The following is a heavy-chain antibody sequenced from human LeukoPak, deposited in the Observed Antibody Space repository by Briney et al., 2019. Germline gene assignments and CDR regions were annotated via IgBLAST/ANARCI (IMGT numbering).Heavy chain of an antibody. V-gene: IGHV4-34*01. CDR3: ARGRGAVAGRWYFDL. CDR1: VGSFSGYS. CDR2: INHSGST. J-gene: IGHJ2*01. D-gene: IGHD6-19*01. Sequence: SETLSLTCAVYVGSFSGYSWSWIRQPPGKGLEWIGEINHSGSTNYNPPLKSRVTLSVDTSKNQFSLKLSSVTAADTAVYYCARGRGAVAGRWYFDLWGRGTLVTVSS.